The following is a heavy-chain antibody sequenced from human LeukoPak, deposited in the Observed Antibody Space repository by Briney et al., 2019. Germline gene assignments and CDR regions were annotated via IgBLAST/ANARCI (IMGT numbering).Heavy chain of an antibody. CDR3: ARPYYYDSRIDP. V-gene: IGHV4-30-4*01. J-gene: IGHJ5*02. CDR1: GGSISSGDYY. D-gene: IGHD3-22*01. Sequence: SQTLSLTCTVSGGSISSGDYYWSWIRQPPGKGLEWIAYMYYSGSTYYNPSLKSRVTMTADTSKNQLSLKLSSVTAADTAVYYCARPYYYDSRIDPWGQGSWSPSPQ. CDR2: MYYSGST.